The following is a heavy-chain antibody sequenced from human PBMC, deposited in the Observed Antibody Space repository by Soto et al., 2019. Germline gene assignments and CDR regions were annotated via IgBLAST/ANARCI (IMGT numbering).Heavy chain of an antibody. Sequence: VQLQQWGAGPLRPLETLSLTCGVSGGSFSGYYWAWIRQSPGKGLGWIGEINDRGSINYNPSLKSRVSISVDTSKNHYSLNLRSVTAADTAVYYCARESHDILTGPPWVWYFDLWGRGTLVTVSS. D-gene: IGHD3-9*01. V-gene: IGHV4-34*01. CDR3: ARESHDILTGPPWVWYFDL. CDR2: INDRGSI. J-gene: IGHJ2*01. CDR1: GGSFSGYY.